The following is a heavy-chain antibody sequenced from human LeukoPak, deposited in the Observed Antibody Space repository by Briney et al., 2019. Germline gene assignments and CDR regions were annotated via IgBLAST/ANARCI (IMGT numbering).Heavy chain of an antibody. V-gene: IGHV3-33*01. CDR1: GFTFSSYG. J-gene: IGHJ4*02. D-gene: IGHD1-26*01. CDR3: ARASRVGPDREEGY. Sequence: GGSLRLSCAASGFTFSSYGMNRVRPAPGKGLEWVAVIWNDRSNKYYVDSVTDRFTISRDNSKNTLYLQMNSLRAEDTAVYYCARASRVGPDREEGYWGQGTLVTVSS. CDR2: IWNDRSNK.